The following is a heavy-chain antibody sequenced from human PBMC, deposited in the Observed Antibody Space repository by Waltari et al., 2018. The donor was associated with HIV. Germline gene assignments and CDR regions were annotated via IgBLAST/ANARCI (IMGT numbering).Heavy chain of an antibody. Sequence: QVQLVQSGTEVKKPGASVKVSCKASGYTFTGYYMHWVRQAPGQGLEWMGWINPNRGGTKYAQKFQGRVTVTSDTSISTAYMELSRLGSDDTAVYYCTRDAAASGYWYFDLWGRGTLVTVSS. CDR3: TRDAAASGYWYFDL. J-gene: IGHJ2*01. V-gene: IGHV1-2*02. D-gene: IGHD3-10*01. CDR1: GYTFTGYY. CDR2: INPNRGGT.